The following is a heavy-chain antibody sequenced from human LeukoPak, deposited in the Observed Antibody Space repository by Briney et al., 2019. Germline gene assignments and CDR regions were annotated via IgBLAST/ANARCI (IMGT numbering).Heavy chain of an antibody. V-gene: IGHV3-66*01. J-gene: IGHJ6*02. Sequence: GGSLRLSYAASGFTVSSNYMSWVRQAPGKGLEWVSVIYSGGSTYYADSVKGRFTISRDNSKNTLYLQMNSLRAEDTAVYYCARDFPAAGPYYYYGMDVWGQGTTVTVSS. CDR2: IYSGGST. CDR1: GFTVSSNY. D-gene: IGHD6-13*01. CDR3: ARDFPAAGPYYYYGMDV.